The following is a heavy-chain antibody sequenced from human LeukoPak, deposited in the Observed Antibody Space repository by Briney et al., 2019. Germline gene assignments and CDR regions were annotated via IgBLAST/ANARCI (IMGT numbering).Heavy chain of an antibody. Sequence: NPSETLSLTCAVSGGSISSTSYYWGWIRQPPGKGLEWIGRIYTSGSTNYNPSLKSRVTISVDTSKNQFSLKLSSVTAADTAVYYCARVKAARPGIRYFDLWGRGTLVTVSS. CDR3: ARVKAARPGIRYFDL. V-gene: IGHV4-39*07. CDR1: GGSISSTSYY. J-gene: IGHJ2*01. D-gene: IGHD6-6*01. CDR2: IYTSGST.